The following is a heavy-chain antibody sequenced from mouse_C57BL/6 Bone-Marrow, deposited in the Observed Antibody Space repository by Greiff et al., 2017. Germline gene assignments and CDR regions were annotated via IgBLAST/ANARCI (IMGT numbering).Heavy chain of an antibody. D-gene: IGHD1-1*01. CDR2: ISTGGGST. J-gene: IGHJ3*01. CDR1: GFTFSAYY. V-gene: IGHV5-12*01. Sequence: EVKVEESGGGLVQPGGSLKLSCAASGFTFSAYYMYWVRQTPEKRLEWVAYISTGGGSTSYPDTVKGRFTISRDNAKNTLYLQMSRLKSEDTAMYYCARHDYYGSSYEAWFAYWGQGTLVTVSA. CDR3: ARHDYYGSSYEAWFAY.